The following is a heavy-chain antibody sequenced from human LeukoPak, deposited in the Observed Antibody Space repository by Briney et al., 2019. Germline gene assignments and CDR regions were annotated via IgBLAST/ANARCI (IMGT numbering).Heavy chain of an antibody. CDR1: GFTFSSYW. Sequence: GGSLRLSCAASGFTFSSYWMNWVRQAPGKGLVWVSRIASDGSSTTYADSVKGRFTISRDNSKNTLYLQMNSLRAGDTAVYYCAKDQPTGKYCSSTSCVSQPFDYWGQGTLVTVSS. CDR2: IASDGSST. J-gene: IGHJ4*02. CDR3: AKDQPTGKYCSSTSCVSQPFDY. D-gene: IGHD2-2*01. V-gene: IGHV3-74*01.